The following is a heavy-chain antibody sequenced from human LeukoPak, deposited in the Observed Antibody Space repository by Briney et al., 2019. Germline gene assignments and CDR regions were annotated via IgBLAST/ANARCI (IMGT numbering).Heavy chain of an antibody. CDR1: GFTFSSYS. D-gene: IGHD1-1*01. J-gene: IGHJ1*01. CDR3: ARALSQELIRYSQD. Sequence: RTGGSLRLSCAASGFTFSSYSMNWVRQAPGKGLEWVSYISSSSSTISYADSVKGRFIISRDNAKNSLYLQMNSLRADDTAVYYCARALSQELIRYSQDWGQGTLVSVSS. CDR2: ISSSSSTI. V-gene: IGHV3-48*01.